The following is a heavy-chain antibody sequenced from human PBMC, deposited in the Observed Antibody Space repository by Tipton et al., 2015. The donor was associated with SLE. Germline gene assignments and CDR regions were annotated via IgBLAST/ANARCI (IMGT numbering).Heavy chain of an antibody. CDR3: ARRSDWNDY. CDR1: GGSITSYY. V-gene: IGHV4-59*08. Sequence: TLSLTCTVSGGSITSYYWSWIRQPPGKGLEWIGYIYYSGSANYNPSFKSRVTLSVDTSKNQISLKLTSVTAADTAVYYCARRSDWNDYWGQGTLVTASS. J-gene: IGHJ4*02. D-gene: IGHD1-1*01. CDR2: IYYSGSA.